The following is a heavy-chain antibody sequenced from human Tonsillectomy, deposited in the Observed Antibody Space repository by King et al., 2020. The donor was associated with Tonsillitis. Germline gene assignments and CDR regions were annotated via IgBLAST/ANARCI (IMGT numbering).Heavy chain of an antibody. J-gene: IGHJ5*02. CDR1: GDSVSSNSAA. V-gene: IGHV6-1*01. CDR3: AREIRRLFDP. CDR2: TYCRSKWYN. Sequence: VQLQQSGPGLLKPSQTLSLTCAISGDSVSSNSAAWNWLRQSPSRGLEWLGRTYCRSKWYNEYAVSVKSRITIIPDTSKNQFSLQLNSVTPEDTAVYYCAREIRRLFDPWGQGTLVTVSS.